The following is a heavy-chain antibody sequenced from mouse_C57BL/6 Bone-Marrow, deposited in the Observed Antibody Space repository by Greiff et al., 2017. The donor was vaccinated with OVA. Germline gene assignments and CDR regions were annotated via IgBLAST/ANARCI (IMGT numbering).Heavy chain of an antibody. CDR2: INPNNGGT. CDR1: GYTFTDYY. D-gene: IGHD3-1*01. CDR3: ARRGYP. V-gene: IGHV1-26*01. Sequence: EVQLQQSGPELVKPGASVKISCKASGYTFTDYYMNWVKQSHGKSLEWIGDINPNNGGTSYNQKFKGKATLTVDKSSSTAYMELRSLTSEDSAVYYCARRGYPWGQGTSVTVSS. J-gene: IGHJ4*01.